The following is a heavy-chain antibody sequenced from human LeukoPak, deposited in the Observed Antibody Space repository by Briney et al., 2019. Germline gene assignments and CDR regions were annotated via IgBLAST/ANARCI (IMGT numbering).Heavy chain of an antibody. CDR1: GGSISPYY. V-gene: IGHV4-59*01. CDR3: ARARVPYAYYFDY. D-gene: IGHD2-2*01. J-gene: IGHJ4*02. CDR2: IFYSGST. Sequence: LETLSLTCTVSGGSISPYYWSWIRQPPGKGLEWIGYIFYSGSTNYNPSLKSRVTISVDTSKNQFSLKLTSVTPADTAVYYCARARVPYAYYFDYWGQGILVTVSS.